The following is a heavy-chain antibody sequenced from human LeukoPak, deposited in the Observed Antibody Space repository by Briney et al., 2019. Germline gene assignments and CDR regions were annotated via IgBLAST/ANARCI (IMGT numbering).Heavy chain of an antibody. CDR2: VIPIFGTP. J-gene: IGHJ6*03. V-gene: IGHV1-69*05. CDR1: GGTFRTYS. CDR3: ARVDRYHFYLDV. Sequence: SVKVSCKASGGTFRTYSVTWVRQAPGQGLEWMGGVIPIFGTPNYAQKFQGRVKVTTDDATGTAYMELSSLMSEDTAIYYCARVDRYHFYLDVWGKGTPVTVSS.